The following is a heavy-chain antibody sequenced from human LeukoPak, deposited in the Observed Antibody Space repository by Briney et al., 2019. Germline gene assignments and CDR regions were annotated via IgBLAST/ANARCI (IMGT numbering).Heavy chain of an antibody. CDR3: ARSEYYYDSSGYLEYFQH. CDR1: GYTFTSYG. Sequence: ASVKVSCKASGYTFTSYGISWVRQAPGQGLEWMGWISAYNGNTNYAQKHQGRVTMTTDTSTSTAYMELRSLRSDDTAVYYCARSEYYYDSSGYLEYFQHWGQGTLVTVSS. CDR2: ISAYNGNT. D-gene: IGHD3-22*01. J-gene: IGHJ1*01. V-gene: IGHV1-18*01.